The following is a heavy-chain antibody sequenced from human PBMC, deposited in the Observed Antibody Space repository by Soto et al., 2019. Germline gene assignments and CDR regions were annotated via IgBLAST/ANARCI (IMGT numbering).Heavy chain of an antibody. CDR2: IWYDGSNK. CDR1: GFTFSSYG. Sequence: GSLRLSCAASGFTFSSYGMHWVRQAPGKGLEWVAVIWYDGSNKYYADSVKGRFTISRDNSKNTLYLQMNSLRAEDTAVYYCARAPITGTTSGMDVWGQGTTVTV. J-gene: IGHJ6*02. CDR3: ARAPITGTTSGMDV. V-gene: IGHV3-33*01. D-gene: IGHD1-20*01.